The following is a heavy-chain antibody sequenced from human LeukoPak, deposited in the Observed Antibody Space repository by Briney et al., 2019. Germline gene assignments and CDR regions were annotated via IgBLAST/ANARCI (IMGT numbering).Heavy chain of an antibody. D-gene: IGHD1-1*01. CDR3: ARTRVTGTRESYYYYGMDV. V-gene: IGHV3-7*02. Sequence: PGGSLRLSCAASGFTFSRYWMSWVRQAPGKGLEWVASVKQDGSEKDYVDSVKGRFTISRDNAKNSLYLQMNSLRAEDTAVYYCARTRVTGTRESYYYYGMDVWGQGTTVTVS. J-gene: IGHJ6*02. CDR2: VKQDGSEK. CDR1: GFTFSRYW.